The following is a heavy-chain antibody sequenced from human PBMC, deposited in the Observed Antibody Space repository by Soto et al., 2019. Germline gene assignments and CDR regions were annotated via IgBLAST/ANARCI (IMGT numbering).Heavy chain of an antibody. CDR2: ISYDGSNK. Sequence: QVQMVESGGGGVQPGRSLRLSCTASGFTFSSYAMHWVRQAPGKGLEWVALISYDGSNKYYPDSVKGRFTISRDNSKNTLYLQMNSLGAADKAVYYCARGPHSSSDGIIDYWGQGTLVTVSS. CDR3: ARGPHSSSDGIIDY. J-gene: IGHJ4*02. D-gene: IGHD6-13*01. CDR1: GFTFSSYA. V-gene: IGHV3-30-3*01.